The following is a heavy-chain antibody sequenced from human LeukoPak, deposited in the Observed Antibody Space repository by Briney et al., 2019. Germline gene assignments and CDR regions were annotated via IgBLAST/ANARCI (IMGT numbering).Heavy chain of an antibody. D-gene: IGHD5-18*01. Sequence: PSETLSLTCTVSGGSISSSSYYWGWIRQPPGKGLEWIGRIYYSGSTYYNPSLKSRVTISVDTSKNQFSLKLSSVTAADTAVYYCARQILYTAIDYWGQGTLVTVSS. CDR1: GGSISSSSYY. V-gene: IGHV4-39*01. CDR3: ARQILYTAIDY. CDR2: IYYSGST. J-gene: IGHJ4*02.